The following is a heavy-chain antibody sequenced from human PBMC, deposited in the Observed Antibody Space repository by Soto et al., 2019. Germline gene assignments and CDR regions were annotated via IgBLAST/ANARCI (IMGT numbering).Heavy chain of an antibody. CDR2: MSHSGGT. V-gene: IGHV4-34*01. CDR1: GGSVSSGSYY. J-gene: IGHJ3*02. D-gene: IGHD1-1*01. CDR3: ARVERGTATTVVDAFDI. Sequence: QVQLQQWGAGLLKPSETLSLTCAVYGGSVSSGSYYWSWIRQPPGKGLEWIGEMSHSGGTHFNPSLKSRVTISVDTSKNPFPLKMSFVTAADTALYYCARVERGTATTVVDAFDIWGPGTMVTVSS.